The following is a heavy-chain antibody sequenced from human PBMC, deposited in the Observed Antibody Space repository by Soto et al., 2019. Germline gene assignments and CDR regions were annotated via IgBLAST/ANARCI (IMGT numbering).Heavy chain of an antibody. D-gene: IGHD3-16*01. V-gene: IGHV4-39*02. CDR1: GSSISSSSYC. Sequence: QLQLQESGPGLVKPSETLSLTCTVSGSSISSSSYCWGWIRQPPGKGLEWIGSMCYSATTFYNPSLKSRLTIAEDTSKIHFSLNLSSVTAADPAVYYCARRGGFPYNFDYWGQGTLVTVSS. CDR3: ARRGGFPYNFDY. CDR2: MCYSATT. J-gene: IGHJ4*02.